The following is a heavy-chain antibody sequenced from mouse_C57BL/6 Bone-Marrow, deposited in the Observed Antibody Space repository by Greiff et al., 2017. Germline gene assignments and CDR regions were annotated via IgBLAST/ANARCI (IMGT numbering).Heavy chain of an antibody. CDR2: IGSGSSTI. Sequence: EVMLVESGGGLVKPGGSLKLSCAASGFTFSDYGMHWVRQAPEKGLEWVAYIGSGSSTIYYADTVKGRFTISRDNAKNTLFLQMTSLRSEDTAMYYCARVDYWGQGTSVTVSS. J-gene: IGHJ4*01. CDR3: ARVDY. CDR1: GFTFSDYG. V-gene: IGHV5-17*01.